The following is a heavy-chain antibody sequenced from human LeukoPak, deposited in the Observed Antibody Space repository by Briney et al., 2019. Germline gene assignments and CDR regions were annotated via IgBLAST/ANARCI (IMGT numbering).Heavy chain of an antibody. CDR3: ARTSLEKNYYYYYYMDV. CDR1: GGTFSSYA. CDR2: IIPIFGTA. D-gene: IGHD1-1*01. V-gene: IGHV1-69*06. J-gene: IGHJ6*03. Sequence: AASVKVSCKASGGTFSSYAISWVRQAPGQGLEWMGGIIPIFGTANYAQKFQGRVTITADKSTSTAYMELSSLRSEGTAVYYCARTSLEKNYYYYYYMDVWGKGITVTVSS.